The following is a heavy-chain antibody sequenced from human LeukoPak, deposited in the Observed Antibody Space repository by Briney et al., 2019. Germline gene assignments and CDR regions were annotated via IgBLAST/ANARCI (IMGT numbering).Heavy chain of an antibody. V-gene: IGHV4-59*01. CDR1: GGSISSYY. D-gene: IGHD2-15*01. Sequence: PSETLSLTCTVSGGSISSYYWSWIRQPPGKGLEWIGYIYYSGSTNYNPSLKSRVTISVDTSKNQFSLKLSSVTAADTAIYYCTRGSRYCSSGSCYGWFDPWGQGTLVTVSS. CDR3: TRGSRYCSSGSCYGWFDP. CDR2: IYYSGST. J-gene: IGHJ5*02.